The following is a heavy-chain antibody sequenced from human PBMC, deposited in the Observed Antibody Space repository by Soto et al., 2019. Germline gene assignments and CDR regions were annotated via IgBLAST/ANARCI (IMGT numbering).Heavy chain of an antibody. V-gene: IGHV3-33*01. CDR1: GFTFRSYG. J-gene: IGHJ6*02. CDR3: ARDRLVPYGYGMDV. Sequence: PGGSLRLSCAASGFTFRSYGIHWVRQAPGKELEWVALIWFDGSKKYYVDSVKGRFAVSRDNSKNTLYLQMNSLRVEDTAVYYCARDRLVPYGYGMDVWGQGTTVTVSS. CDR2: IWFDGSKK. D-gene: IGHD2-2*01.